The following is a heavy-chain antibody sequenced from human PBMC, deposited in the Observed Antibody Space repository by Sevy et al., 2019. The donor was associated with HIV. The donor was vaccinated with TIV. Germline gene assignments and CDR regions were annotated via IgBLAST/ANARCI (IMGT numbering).Heavy chain of an antibody. CDR3: ARGVVVVPAAIYYFDY. CDR2: IYTSGST. V-gene: IGHV4-4*07. Sequence: SETLSLTCTVSGGSISSYYWSWIRQPAGKGLEWIGRIYTSGSTNYNPSLKSRVTMSVDTSKNQFSLKLGSVTAADTAVYYCARGVVVVPAAIYYFDYWGQGTLVTVSS. D-gene: IGHD2-2*01. J-gene: IGHJ4*02. CDR1: GGSISSYY.